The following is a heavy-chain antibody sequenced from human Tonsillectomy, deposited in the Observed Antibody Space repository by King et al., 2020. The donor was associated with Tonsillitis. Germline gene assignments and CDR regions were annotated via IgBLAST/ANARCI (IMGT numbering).Heavy chain of an antibody. CDR2: IRYDGKNQ. J-gene: IGHJ4*02. V-gene: IGHV3-30*02. Sequence: HVQLVESGGGVVQPGGSLRLSCAASGFAFNMYGMHWVRQAPGKGLEWVAFIRYDGKNQYYADSVKGRFTISRDNSKNTLYLQMHTLRTEDTAIYYCARSPDSRRSGWYFYFDYWGQGTLVTVSS. CDR1: GFAFNMYG. D-gene: IGHD6-19*01. CDR3: ARSPDSRRSGWYFYFDY.